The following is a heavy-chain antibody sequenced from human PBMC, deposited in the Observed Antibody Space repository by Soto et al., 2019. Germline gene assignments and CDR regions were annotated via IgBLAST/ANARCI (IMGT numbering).Heavy chain of an antibody. D-gene: IGHD6-6*01. CDR2: IYHSGST. CDR1: GGSISSGGYS. J-gene: IGHJ4*02. Sequence: PSETLSLTCAVSGGSISSGGYSWSWIRQPPGKGLEWIGYIYHSGSTYYNPSLKSRVTISVDRSKNQFSLKLSSVTAADTAVYYCARGSAIAARLRFGYWGQGTLVTVSS. CDR3: ARGSAIAARLRFGY. V-gene: IGHV4-30-2*01.